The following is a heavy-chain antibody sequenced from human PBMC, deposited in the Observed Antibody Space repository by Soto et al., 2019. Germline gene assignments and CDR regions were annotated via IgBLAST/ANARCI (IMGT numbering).Heavy chain of an antibody. V-gene: IGHV5-51*01. CDR3: ASSVSRWCSGGRCYSARYPLDV. CDR2: IYTADSDV. Sequence: VESLNISRKFSEYNFSTYWIACVLHMPGKGLGWRGIIYTADSDVTYSPSFQVQVTIPVDKSISTAYVQWSSLKASETAMYYCASSVSRWCSGGRCYSARYPLDVWGQGTSVTVSS. CDR1: EYNFSTYW. J-gene: IGHJ6*02. D-gene: IGHD2-15*01.